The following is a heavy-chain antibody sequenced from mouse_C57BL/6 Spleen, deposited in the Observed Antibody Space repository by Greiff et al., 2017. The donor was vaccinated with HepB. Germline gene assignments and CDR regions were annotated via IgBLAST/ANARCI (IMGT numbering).Heavy chain of an antibody. CDR2: IDPETGGT. CDR3: TKYDYDGEGYYAMDY. V-gene: IGHV1-15*01. CDR1: GYTFTDYE. J-gene: IGHJ4*01. Sequence: VKLMESGAELVRPGASVTLSCKASGYTFTDYEMHWVKQTPVHGLEWIGAIDPETGGTAYNQKFKGKAILTADKSSSTAYMELRSLTSEDSAVYYCTKYDYDGEGYYAMDYWGQGTSVTVSS. D-gene: IGHD2-4*01.